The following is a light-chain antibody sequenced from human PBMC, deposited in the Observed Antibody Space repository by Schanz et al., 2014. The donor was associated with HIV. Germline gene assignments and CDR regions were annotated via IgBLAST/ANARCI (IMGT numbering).Light chain of an antibody. J-gene: IGKJ5*01. CDR3: QQRSDWPPEVT. Sequence: EIVLTQSPGSLSLSPGGRATLSCGASQSVSSNLAWYQQKPGQAPRLLIYGASTRATGIPARFSGSGSGTEFTLTISSLQSEDFAVYYCQQRSDWPPEVTFGQGTRLEIK. CDR2: GAS. V-gene: IGKV3-15*01. CDR1: QSVSSN.